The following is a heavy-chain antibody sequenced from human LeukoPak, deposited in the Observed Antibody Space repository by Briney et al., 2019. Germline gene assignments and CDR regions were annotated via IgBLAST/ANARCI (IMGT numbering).Heavy chain of an antibody. V-gene: IGHV4-31*03. CDR2: IYYSGST. J-gene: IGHJ6*02. CDR3: ARGVRLPSLRYYYGMDV. CDR1: GGSISSGGYY. Sequence: SETLSLTCTVSGGSISSGGYYWSWIRQHPGKGLEWIGYIYYSGSTYYNPSLKSRVTISVDTSKNQFSLKLSSVTAADTAVHYCARGVRLPSLRYYYGMDVWGQGTTVTVSS. D-gene: IGHD4-11*01.